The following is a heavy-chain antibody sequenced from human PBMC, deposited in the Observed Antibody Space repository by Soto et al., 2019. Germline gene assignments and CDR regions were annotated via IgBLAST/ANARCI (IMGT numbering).Heavy chain of an antibody. CDR3: AKDEYYDSSGYFDY. CDR2: INHSGST. Sequence: SETLSLTCAVYGGSFSGYYWSWIRQPPGKGLEWIGEINHSGSTNYNPSLNSRVTISVDTSKNQFSLKLTSVTAADTAVYYCAKDEYYDSSGYFDYWGQGTLVTVSS. D-gene: IGHD3-22*01. V-gene: IGHV4-34*01. J-gene: IGHJ4*02. CDR1: GGSFSGYY.